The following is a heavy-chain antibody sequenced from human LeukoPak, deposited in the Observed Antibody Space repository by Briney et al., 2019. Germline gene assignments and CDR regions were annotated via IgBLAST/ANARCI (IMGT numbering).Heavy chain of an antibody. Sequence: GGSLRLSCAPSGFTFSRHGMHWVRQAPGKGLEWVAIISNDGSRKYYAHSLEGRFTISRDNSKNTLYLQMDSLRAEDTAVYYCARDRAWNYFDYWGQGTLVTVSS. D-gene: IGHD3-3*01. J-gene: IGHJ4*02. CDR1: GFTFSRHG. CDR2: ISNDGSRK. V-gene: IGHV3-30*03. CDR3: ARDRAWNYFDY.